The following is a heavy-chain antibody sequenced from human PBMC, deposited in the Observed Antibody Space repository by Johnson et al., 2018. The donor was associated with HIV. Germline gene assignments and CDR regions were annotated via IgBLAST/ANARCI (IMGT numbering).Heavy chain of an antibody. J-gene: IGHJ3*02. CDR2: ISYDGSNK. CDR1: GFTFSSYG. D-gene: IGHD1-26*01. Sequence: QVQLVESGGGVVQPGRSLRLSCAASGFTFSSYGMYWVRQAPGKGLEWVALISYDGSNKKKADSVKGRFTISRDNSKNTVYLQMNSLRSDDTAVYYCAKENVGANDAFDIWGQGTMVTVSS. CDR3: AKENVGANDAFDI. V-gene: IGHV3-30*18.